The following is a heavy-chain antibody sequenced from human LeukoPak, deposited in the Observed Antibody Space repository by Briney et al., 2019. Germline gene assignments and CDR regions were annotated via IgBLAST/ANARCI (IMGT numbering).Heavy chain of an antibody. CDR3: ARDEVEGARFDY. D-gene: IGHD1-26*01. J-gene: IGHJ4*02. V-gene: IGHV3-74*01. Sequence: SGGSLRLSCAASGFTFSSYWMHWVRQAPGKGLVWVSRVHSDGSSTSYADSVKGRFTISRDNAKNTLYLQMNSLRAEDTAVYYCARDEVEGARFDYRGQGTLVTVSS. CDR1: GFTFSSYW. CDR2: VHSDGSST.